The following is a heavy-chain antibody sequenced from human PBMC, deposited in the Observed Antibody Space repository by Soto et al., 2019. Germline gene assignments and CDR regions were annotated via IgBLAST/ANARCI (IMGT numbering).Heavy chain of an antibody. CDR2: IIPILGIA. CDR3: ASYRCYDGY. V-gene: IGHV1-69*02. Sequence: QVQLVQSGAEVKKPGSSVKVSCKASGGTFSSYTISWVRQAPGQGLEWMGRIIPILGIANYAQKFQGRVTVTADKSTGTAKMELTSLRSEDTAVYYCASYRCYDGYWGQGTLVTVSS. D-gene: IGHD5-12*01. CDR1: GGTFSSYT. J-gene: IGHJ4*02.